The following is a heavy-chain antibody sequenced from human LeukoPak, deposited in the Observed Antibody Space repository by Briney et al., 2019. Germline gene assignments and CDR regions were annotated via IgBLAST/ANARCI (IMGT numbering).Heavy chain of an antibody. CDR1: GYTFTGYY. V-gene: IGHV1-46*01. J-gene: IGHJ3*02. CDR2: INPSGGST. CDR3: ARPLAPVMLYAFDI. D-gene: IGHD2-8*01. Sequence: ASVKVSCKASGYTFTGYYMHWVRQAPGQGLEWMGVINPSGGSTDYSQKFQGRVTMTSDTSTSTVYMELSNLRSEDTAVYYCARPLAPVMLYAFDIWGQGTMVTVSS.